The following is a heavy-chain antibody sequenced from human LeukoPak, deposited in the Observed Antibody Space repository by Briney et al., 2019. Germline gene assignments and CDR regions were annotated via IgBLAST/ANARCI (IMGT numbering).Heavy chain of an antibody. CDR2: INPNSGGK. CDR1: GYTFTRYG. CDR3: ARQPQYRALED. J-gene: IGHJ4*02. Sequence: GASVKVSCKASGYTFTRYGISWVRQDPGQGLEWMGWINPNSGGKNYAQKFQGRITMTRDTSVSTAYMDLSSLRSDDTSVYYCARQPQYRALEDWGQGTLVTVS. D-gene: IGHD5-12*01. V-gene: IGHV1-2*02.